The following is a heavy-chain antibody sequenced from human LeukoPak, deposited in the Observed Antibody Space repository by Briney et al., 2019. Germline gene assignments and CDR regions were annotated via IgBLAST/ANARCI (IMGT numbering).Heavy chain of an antibody. D-gene: IGHD3-16*01. CDR2: LYSDGNT. J-gene: IGHJ4*02. CDR1: GFNVITND. V-gene: IGHV3-53*01. Sequence: GGSLRLSCAASGFNVITNDMTWVRQAPGKGLEWVSVLYSDGNTKYADSVQGRFTISRDNSKNTLYLEMNSLSTDDTAVYYCARGVEPLAANTLAYWGQGTLVSVSS. CDR3: ARGVEPLAANTLAY.